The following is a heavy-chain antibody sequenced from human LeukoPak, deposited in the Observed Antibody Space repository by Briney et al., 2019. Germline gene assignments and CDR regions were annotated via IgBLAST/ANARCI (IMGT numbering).Heavy chain of an antibody. D-gene: IGHD6-13*01. CDR2: INHSGST. V-gene: IGHV4-34*01. CDR3: ARYLGSWSFDY. J-gene: IGHJ4*02. Sequence: SETLSLTCAVYGGSFGGYYWSWIRQPPGKGLEWIGEINHSGSTNYNPSLKSRVTISVDTSKNQFSLKLSSVTAADTAVYYCARYLGSWSFDYWGQGTLVTVSS. CDR1: GGSFGGYY.